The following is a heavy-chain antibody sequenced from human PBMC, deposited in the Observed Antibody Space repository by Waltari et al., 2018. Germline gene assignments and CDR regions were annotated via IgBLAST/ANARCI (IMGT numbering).Heavy chain of an antibody. D-gene: IGHD6-6*01. V-gene: IGHV3-21*01. CDR3: ARGEQLGSYWYFDL. CDR1: GFTFSSYS. Sequence: EVQLVESGGGLVKPGGSLRLSCAASGFTFSSYSMNWVRQAPGKGLEWVSSISSSSSYIYYADSVKGRFTISRDNAKNSLYLQMNSLRAEDTAVYYCARGEQLGSYWYFDLWGRGTLVTVSS. J-gene: IGHJ2*01. CDR2: ISSSSSYI.